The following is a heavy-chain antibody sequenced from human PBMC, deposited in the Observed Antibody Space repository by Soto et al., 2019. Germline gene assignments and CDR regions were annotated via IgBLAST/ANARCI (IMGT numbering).Heavy chain of an antibody. D-gene: IGHD3-22*01. CDR2: IIPIFGTA. CDR1: GGTFSSYA. Sequence: SVKVSCKASGGTFSSYAISWVRQAPGQGLEWMGGIIPIFGTANYAQKFQGRVTITADESTSTAYMELSSLRSEDTAVYCCARDYYYDSSGYSYYFDYWGQGTLVTVSS. CDR3: ARDYYYDSSGYSYYFDY. V-gene: IGHV1-69*13. J-gene: IGHJ4*02.